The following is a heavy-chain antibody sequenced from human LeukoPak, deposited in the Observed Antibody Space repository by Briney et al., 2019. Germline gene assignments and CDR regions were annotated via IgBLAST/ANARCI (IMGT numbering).Heavy chain of an antibody. J-gene: IGHJ5*01. Sequence: GASVKVSCKASGGTFSSYAISWVRQAPGQGLEWMGGIIPIFGTANYAQKFQGRVTITADESTSTAYMELSSLRSEDTAVYYCARALSSLGANWFDSWGQGTLVTVSS. CDR2: IIPIFGTA. V-gene: IGHV1-69*13. CDR1: GGTFSSYA. D-gene: IGHD3-16*01. CDR3: ARALSSLGANWFDS.